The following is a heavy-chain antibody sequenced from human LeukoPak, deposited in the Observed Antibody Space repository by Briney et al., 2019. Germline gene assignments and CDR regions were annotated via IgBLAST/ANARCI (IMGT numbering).Heavy chain of an antibody. Sequence: SETLSLTCTVSGGSISRSYYWDWIRQPPGKGLEWIGSSIYYSGTTYYNPSLKSRVTISVDTSKNQFSLILTSVTAADTAVYFCARVRAAGSFDIWGQGTMVTVSS. V-gene: IGHV4-39*01. CDR2: SIYYSGTT. J-gene: IGHJ3*02. CDR1: GGSISRSYY. CDR3: ARVRAAGSFDI.